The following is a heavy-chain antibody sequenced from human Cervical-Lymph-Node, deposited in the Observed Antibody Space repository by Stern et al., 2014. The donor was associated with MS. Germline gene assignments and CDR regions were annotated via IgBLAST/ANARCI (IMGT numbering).Heavy chain of an antibody. D-gene: IGHD3-10*01. CDR1: GYNFPTYW. V-gene: IGHV5-51*01. CDR2: IYPGDSDT. CDR3: ARPLRGVNNAFDL. J-gene: IGHJ3*01. Sequence: EVQLVQSGGEVKKSGESLKISFEGSGYNFPTYWIGWVRPMPGKGLELMGIIYPGDSDTRYSPAFQGQVTISVDNSLNTAYLQWSSLKASDTAMYYCARPLRGVNNAFDLWGQGAMVIVSA.